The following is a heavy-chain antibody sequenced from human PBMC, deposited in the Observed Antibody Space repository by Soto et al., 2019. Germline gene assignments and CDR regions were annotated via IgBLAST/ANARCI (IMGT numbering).Heavy chain of an antibody. CDR2: ISYDGSNK. CDR1: GFTFSSYA. V-gene: IGHV3-30-3*01. D-gene: IGHD3-10*01. Sequence: GGSLRLSCAASGFTFSSYAMHWVRQAPGKGLEWVAVISYDGSNKYYADSVKGRFTISRDNSKNTLYLQMNSLRAEDTAVYYCARDGYGSGRYYNYGMDVWGQGTMVTVSS. J-gene: IGHJ6*02. CDR3: ARDGYGSGRYYNYGMDV.